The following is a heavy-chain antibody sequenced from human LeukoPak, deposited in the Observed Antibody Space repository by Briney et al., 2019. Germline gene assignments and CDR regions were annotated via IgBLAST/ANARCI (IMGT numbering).Heavy chain of an antibody. J-gene: IGHJ4*02. CDR2: IYYSGST. CDR1: GGSISSYY. CDR3: ARHNYYGSGSLAY. Sequence: SETLSLTCTVSGGSISSYYWSWIRQPPGKGLEWGGYIYYSGSTNSNPSHKSVITISVDTSKNRFSLKLSSVADADTAVYCWARHNYYGSGSLAYWGQGTLVTVSS. V-gene: IGHV4-59*08. D-gene: IGHD3-10*01.